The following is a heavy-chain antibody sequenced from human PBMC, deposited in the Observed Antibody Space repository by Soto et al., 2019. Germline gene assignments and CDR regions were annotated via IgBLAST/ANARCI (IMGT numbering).Heavy chain of an antibody. V-gene: IGHV4-39*01. CDR2: NYYSGST. J-gene: IGHJ4*02. Sequence: SETLSLTCTVSGGSISSSSYYWGWIRQPPGKGLEWVGSNYYSGSTYYNPSLKRRFTISVDTSKNQFSLKLSCVTAADTAVYYCARHSHYGDYYFDYWGQGNLVTVSS. D-gene: IGHD4-17*01. CDR3: ARHSHYGDYYFDY. CDR1: GGSISSSSYY.